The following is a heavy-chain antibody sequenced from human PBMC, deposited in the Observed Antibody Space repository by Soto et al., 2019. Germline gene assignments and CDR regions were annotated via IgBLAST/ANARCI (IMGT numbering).Heavy chain of an antibody. J-gene: IGHJ4*02. CDR3: ALGPTDYYDNSGNFFLDP. CDR1: GYTFTTYG. V-gene: IGHV1-18*01. Sequence: QVQLVQSGAEVKKPGASMKVSCTASGYTFTTYGMSWVRQAPGQGLDWRGWISTYNGNTKYAERRQGRGSMPTDTTTSTAYMELKSLTSDDTAVYYCALGPTDYYDNSGNFFLDPWGQGTLVTVSS. CDR2: ISTYNGNT. D-gene: IGHD3-22*01.